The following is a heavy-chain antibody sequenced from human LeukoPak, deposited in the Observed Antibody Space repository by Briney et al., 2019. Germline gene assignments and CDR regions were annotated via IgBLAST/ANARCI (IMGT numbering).Heavy chain of an antibody. CDR3: ARGENYYDSSATWGGYFDY. CDR1: GFTFNSYA. J-gene: IGHJ4*02. D-gene: IGHD3-22*01. Sequence: GGSLRLSCAASGFTFNSYAMHWVRQAPGKGLEWVAVISYDGSNKYCADSVKGRFTISRDNSKNTLYLQMNSLRAEDTAVYYCARGENYYDSSATWGGYFDYWGQGTPVTVSS. V-gene: IGHV3-30-3*01. CDR2: ISYDGSNK.